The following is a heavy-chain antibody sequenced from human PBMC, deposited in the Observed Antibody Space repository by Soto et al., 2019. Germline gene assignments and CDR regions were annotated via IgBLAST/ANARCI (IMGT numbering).Heavy chain of an antibody. Sequence: PSETLSLTCTLSGGAVSSSGNYWGWIRQPPGKGLEWIGSIYYSGSTYYNPSLKSRVTTSVDTSKNQFSLKLSSVTAADTAVYYCAGHYAVVLYHFDYWGRGTLVTVSS. CDR1: GGAVSSSGNY. CDR2: IYYSGST. D-gene: IGHD2-15*01. J-gene: IGHJ4*02. V-gene: IGHV4-39*01. CDR3: AGHYAVVLYHFDY.